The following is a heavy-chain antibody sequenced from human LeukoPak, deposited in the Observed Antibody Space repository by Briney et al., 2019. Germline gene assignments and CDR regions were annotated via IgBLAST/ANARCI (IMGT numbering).Heavy chain of an antibody. CDR2: IYYNGNT. J-gene: IGHJ3*02. CDR1: GGSIRGHY. Sequence: SETLSLTCTVSGGSIRGHYWSWIRLPPGKGLEWIGYIYYNGNTYYHPSLKSRLTISLDTSKNQFSLNLSSVTAADTAVYFCATDSSGYTEAFDIWGQGTMVAVSS. V-gene: IGHV4-59*11. CDR3: ATDSSGYTEAFDI. D-gene: IGHD3-22*01.